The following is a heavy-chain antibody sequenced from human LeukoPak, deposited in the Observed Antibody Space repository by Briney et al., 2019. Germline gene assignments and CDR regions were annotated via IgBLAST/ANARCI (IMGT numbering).Heavy chain of an antibody. J-gene: IGHJ4*02. D-gene: IGHD6-19*01. Sequence: SAKVSCKASGGTFSSYAISWVRQAPGQGLEWMGGIIPIFGTANYAQKFQGRVTITTDESTSTAYMELSSLRSEDTAVYYCARGDSSGWYPRYYFDYWGQGTLVTVSS. CDR3: ARGDSSGWYPRYYFDY. V-gene: IGHV1-69*05. CDR2: IIPIFGTA. CDR1: GGTFSSYA.